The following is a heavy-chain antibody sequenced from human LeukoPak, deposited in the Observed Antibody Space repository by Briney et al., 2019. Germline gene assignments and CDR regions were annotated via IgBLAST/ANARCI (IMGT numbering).Heavy chain of an antibody. CDR1: GCTFSSYG. J-gene: IGHJ3*02. CDR3: ASWSYYDSSGYTRAFDI. Sequence: GRSLRLSCAASGCTFSSYGMHWVRQAPGKGLEWVAVISYDGSNKYYADSVKGRFTISRDNSKNTLCLQMNSLRAEDTAVYYCASWSYYDSSGYTRAFDIWGQGTMVTVSS. CDR2: ISYDGSNK. V-gene: IGHV3-30*03. D-gene: IGHD3-22*01.